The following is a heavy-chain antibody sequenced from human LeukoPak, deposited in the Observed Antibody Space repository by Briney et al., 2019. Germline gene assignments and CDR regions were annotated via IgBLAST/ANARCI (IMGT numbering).Heavy chain of an antibody. CDR2: ISAYNGNT. CDR1: GYTFTCYG. D-gene: IGHD6-19*01. Sequence: ASVKVSCKASGYTFTCYGISWVRQAPGQGLEWMGWISAYNGNTNYAQKLQGRVTMTTDTSTSTAYMDLRSLRSDDTAVYYCARTHSSGWYSVGYYYMDVWGKGTTVTVSS. J-gene: IGHJ6*03. V-gene: IGHV1-18*04. CDR3: ARTHSSGWYSVGYYYMDV.